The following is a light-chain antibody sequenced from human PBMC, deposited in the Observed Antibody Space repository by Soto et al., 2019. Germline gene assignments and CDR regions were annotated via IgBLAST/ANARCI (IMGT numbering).Light chain of an antibody. J-gene: IGKJ4*01. Sequence: EIVMTQSPVPLSVSPGDRATLSCRASQSVNSNLAWYQHKPGQTPKLLIYVSSTSATGITARFSGTGSGTDFTFTITSLQSEAFAVYYCQHYNVWPLTFGGGTKVEFK. CDR2: VSS. CDR3: QHYNVWPLT. CDR1: QSVNSN. V-gene: IGKV3-15*01.